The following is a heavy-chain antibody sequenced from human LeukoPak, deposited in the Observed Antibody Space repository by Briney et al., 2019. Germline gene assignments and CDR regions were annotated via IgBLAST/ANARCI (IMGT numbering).Heavy chain of an antibody. CDR2: ISGSGDIA. CDR3: AKESRFWSGYYGDY. V-gene: IGHV3-23*01. Sequence: PGGSLRLSCAASRFTFSSYAMSWVRQAPGKGLEWVSTISGSGDIAYYADSVKGRFTISRDNSKNTLYLQMNSLRAEDTAVYYCAKESRFWSGYYGDYWGQGSLVTVSS. D-gene: IGHD3-3*01. CDR1: RFTFSSYA. J-gene: IGHJ4*02.